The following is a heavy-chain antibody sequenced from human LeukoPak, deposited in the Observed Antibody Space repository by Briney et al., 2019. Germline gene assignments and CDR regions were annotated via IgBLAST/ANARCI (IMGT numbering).Heavy chain of an antibody. J-gene: IGHJ3*02. V-gene: IGHV3-23*01. CDR1: GFTFSSYA. CDR2: ISGSGGST. CDR3: AKSHYHGSGSSRGAFDI. D-gene: IGHD3-10*01. Sequence: GGSLRLSCAASGFTFSSYAMSWVRQAPGKGLEWVAVISGSGGSTSYADSVKGRFTISRDNSKNTLYLQMNSLRAEDTAVYYCAKSHYHGSGSSRGAFDIWGQGTLVTVSS.